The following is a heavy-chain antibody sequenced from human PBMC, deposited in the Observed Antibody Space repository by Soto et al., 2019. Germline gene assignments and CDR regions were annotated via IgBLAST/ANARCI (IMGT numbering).Heavy chain of an antibody. D-gene: IGHD6-19*01. CDR3: ARDRVGSSGFHLLTIEYYYGMDV. V-gene: IGHV3-74*01. J-gene: IGHJ6*02. Sequence: GGSLRLSCAASGFTFSSYWMHWVRPAPGKGLVWVSRINSDGSSTSYADSVKGRFTISRDNAKNTLYLQMNSLRAEDTAVYYCARDRVGSSGFHLLTIEYYYGMDVWGQGTTVTVSS. CDR1: GFTFSSYW. CDR2: INSDGSST.